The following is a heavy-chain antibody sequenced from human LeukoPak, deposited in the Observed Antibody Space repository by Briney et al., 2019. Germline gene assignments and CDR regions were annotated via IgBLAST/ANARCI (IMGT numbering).Heavy chain of an antibody. CDR1: GGSISSSSYY. Sequence: SETLSLTCSVSGGSISSSSYYWGWIRQPPGRGLEWIGNIYETGSTNYNPSLKSRVTISVDTSKNQFSLKLSSVTAADTAVYYCVRPDDNSFDFWGQGTMVTVSS. CDR2: IYETGST. V-gene: IGHV4-39*01. D-gene: IGHD3-9*01. CDR3: VRPDDNSFDF. J-gene: IGHJ3*01.